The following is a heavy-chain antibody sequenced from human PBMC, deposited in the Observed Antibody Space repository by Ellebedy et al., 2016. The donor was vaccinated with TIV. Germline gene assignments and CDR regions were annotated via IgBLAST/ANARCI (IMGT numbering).Heavy chain of an antibody. CDR1: GGSITSFY. Sequence: GSLRLSCTVSGGSITSFYWSWIRQPPGKGLEWIGYISYSIYYSGSTNYNPSLKSRVTISVDASKNQFSLQLRSVTAADTAVYYCARHAATAGNPNMDVWGRGTTVTVSS. D-gene: IGHD4-23*01. CDR3: ARHAATAGNPNMDV. V-gene: IGHV4-59*08. CDR2: ISYSIYYSGST. J-gene: IGHJ6*03.